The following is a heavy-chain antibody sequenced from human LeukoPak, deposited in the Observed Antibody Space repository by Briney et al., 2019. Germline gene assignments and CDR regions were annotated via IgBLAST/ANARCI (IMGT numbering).Heavy chain of an antibody. Sequence: GGSLRLSCAASGFTFSSYWMNWARQAPGKGLEWVANIKQDGSEKYYVDSVKGRFTVSRDNAENSLYLQMSSLRAEDTAVYYCARLTQLARGRYWGQGTLVTVSS. CDR2: IKQDGSEK. CDR1: GFTFSSYW. J-gene: IGHJ4*02. CDR3: ARLTQLARGRY. V-gene: IGHV3-7*03. D-gene: IGHD6-6*01.